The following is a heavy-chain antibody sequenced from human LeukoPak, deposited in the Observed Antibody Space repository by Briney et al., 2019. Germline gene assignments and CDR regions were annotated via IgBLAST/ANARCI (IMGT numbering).Heavy chain of an antibody. CDR2: INPNSGGT. Sequence: GASVKVSCKASGYTFTGYYMHWVRQAPGQGLEWMGWINPNSGGTNYAQKFQGRVTMTRDTSISTAYMELSRLRSDDTAVYYCARVGGITTMNFDYWGQGTLVTVSS. D-gene: IGHD3-16*01. J-gene: IGHJ4*02. CDR3: ARVGGITTMNFDY. V-gene: IGHV1-2*02. CDR1: GYTFTGYY.